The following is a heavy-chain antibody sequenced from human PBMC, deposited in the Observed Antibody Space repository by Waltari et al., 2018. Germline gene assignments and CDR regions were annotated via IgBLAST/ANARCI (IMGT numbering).Heavy chain of an antibody. CDR2: IKQDGTEQ. J-gene: IGHJ4*02. CDR3: ARGGGDGQVHH. Sequence: DVQLTASGGGLVQPGGSLRLSCEGPGFPFSHFWMTWLRQVPGKGLEWVANIKQDGTEQYFVDSFKGRFTISRDNAKRSLYLQMNNLRVDDTAMYYCARGGGDGQVHHWGQGTLVTVSS. D-gene: IGHD3-16*01. V-gene: IGHV3-7*03. CDR1: GFPFSHFW.